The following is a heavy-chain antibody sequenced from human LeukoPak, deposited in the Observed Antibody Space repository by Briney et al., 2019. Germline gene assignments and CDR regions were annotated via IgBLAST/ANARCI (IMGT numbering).Heavy chain of an antibody. D-gene: IGHD1-26*01. Sequence: SETLSLTCSVSGGSISSNIYYWGWIRQPPGRGLEWIGSVTYRGSTYSNPSLKSRVTISVDTSKNQFSLKLSSVTAADTAFYYCAKQGSVVSHWFDPWGQGTLVTVSS. CDR3: AKQGSVVSHWFDP. J-gene: IGHJ5*02. V-gene: IGHV4-39*01. CDR1: GGSISSNIYY. CDR2: VTYRGST.